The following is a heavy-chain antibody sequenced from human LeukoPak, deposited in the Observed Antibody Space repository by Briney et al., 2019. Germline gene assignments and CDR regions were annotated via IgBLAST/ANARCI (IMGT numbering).Heavy chain of an antibody. CDR2: ITGSGGNS. CDR1: GFIFSNYA. CDR3: AKKSLWSGPFDY. V-gene: IGHV3-23*01. D-gene: IGHD3-3*01. Sequence: GGSLILSCKASGFIFSNYAMSWVRQAPGKGLQWVSIITGSGGNSYYTDSVKGRFTLSRDNSKNTLFLQMNSLRAEDTAVYFCAKKSLWSGPFDYWGQGGLVTVFS. J-gene: IGHJ4*02.